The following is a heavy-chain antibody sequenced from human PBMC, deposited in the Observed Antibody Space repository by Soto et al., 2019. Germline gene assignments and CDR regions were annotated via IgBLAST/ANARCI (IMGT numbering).Heavy chain of an antibody. V-gene: IGHV5-51*01. CDR2: IYPGDSDT. Sequence: PGESLKISCKGSGYSFTSYWIGWVRQMPGKGLEWMGIIYPGDSDTRYSPSFQGQVTISADKSISTAYLQWSSLKASDTAMYYCARRPGHIAGRVQVGSTRGNFDYWGQGTLVTVSS. J-gene: IGHJ4*01. CDR1: GYSFTSYW. CDR3: ARRPGHIAGRVQVGSTRGNFDY. D-gene: IGHD2-2*01.